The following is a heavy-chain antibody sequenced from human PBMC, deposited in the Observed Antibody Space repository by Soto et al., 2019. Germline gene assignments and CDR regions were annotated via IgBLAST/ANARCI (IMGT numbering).Heavy chain of an antibody. CDR2: ISAYNGNT. D-gene: IGHD6-13*01. V-gene: IGHV1-18*01. CDR1: GYTFTSYG. J-gene: IGHJ6*02. Sequence: QVQLVQSGAEVKKPGASVKVSCKASGYTFTSYGISCVRQAPGQGLEWMGLISAYNGNTNYAQKLQGRVNMTTDTSTSTAYMELRSLRSDDTAVYYCARSADWGLVHNYYYYGMDVWGQGTTVTVSS. CDR3: ARSADWGLVHNYYYYGMDV.